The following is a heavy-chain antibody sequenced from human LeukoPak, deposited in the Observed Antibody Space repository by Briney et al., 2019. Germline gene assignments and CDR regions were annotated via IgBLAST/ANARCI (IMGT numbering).Heavy chain of an antibody. Sequence: SETLSLTCTVSGGSISSSSYYRAWIRQPPGKGLEWIGSIYYSGNTYYKSSLKSRVTIAVDTSKNQFSLKLSSVTAADTAVYYCARDFRGGYDFWSGYYTPYYFDYWGQGTLVTVSP. CDR1: GGSISSSSYY. V-gene: IGHV4-39*07. D-gene: IGHD3-3*01. J-gene: IGHJ4*02. CDR3: ARDFRGGYDFWSGYYTPYYFDY. CDR2: IYYSGNT.